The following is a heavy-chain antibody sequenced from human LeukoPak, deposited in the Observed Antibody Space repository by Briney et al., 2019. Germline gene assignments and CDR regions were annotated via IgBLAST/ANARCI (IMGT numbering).Heavy chain of an antibody. CDR3: AKDHYWSIDY. J-gene: IGHJ4*02. Sequence: PGGSLRLSCAASGFTFSNYMMHWVRHAPGQGLVWVSRIKGDGISTNYADSVKGRFTISRDIAKNTLYLQMNSLRAEDTGVYYCAKDHYWSIDYWGRGTLVTVSS. D-gene: IGHD3-3*01. CDR1: GFTFSNYM. CDR2: IKGDGIST. V-gene: IGHV3-74*01.